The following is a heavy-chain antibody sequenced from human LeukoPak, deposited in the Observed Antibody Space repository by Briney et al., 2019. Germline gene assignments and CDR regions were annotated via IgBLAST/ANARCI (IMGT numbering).Heavy chain of an antibody. D-gene: IGHD6-13*01. CDR1: GGSIYSYY. J-gene: IGHJ4*02. Sequence: SETLSLTCTVSGGSIYSYYWSWIRQPPGKGLEWIGYVYYSGSTNYNPSLKSRVTISVDTSKNQFSLKLNSVSAADTAVYYCARSGTAAGRRDYWGQGTLVTVSS. CDR2: VYYSGST. CDR3: ARSGTAAGRRDY. V-gene: IGHV4-59*01.